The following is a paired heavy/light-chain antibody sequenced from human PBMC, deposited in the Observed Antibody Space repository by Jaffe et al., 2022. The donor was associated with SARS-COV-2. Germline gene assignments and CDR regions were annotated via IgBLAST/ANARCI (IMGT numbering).Heavy chain of an antibody. CDR2: IYHSGST. CDR1: GGSIISSNW. J-gene: IGHJ1*01. D-gene: IGHD4-17*01. V-gene: IGHV4-4*02. CDR3: ARGGRNDYEYFQH. Sequence: QVQLQESGPGLVKPSGTLSLTCVVSGGSIISSNWWSWVRQPPGKGLEWIGEIYHSGSTNYNPSLKSRVTMSVDKSKNQFSLKLSFVIAADTAVYYCARGGRNDYEYFQHWGQGTLVTVSS.
Light chain of an antibody. CDR3: QQYYSSPWT. Sequence: DIVMTQSPDSLAVSLGERATINCKSSQSVLYSSNNKNYLAWYQQKPGQPPKLLIYWASTRESGVPDRFSGSGSGTDFTLTISSLQAEDVAVYYCQQYYSSPWTFGQGTKVEVK. CDR1: QSVLYSSNNKNY. J-gene: IGKJ1*01. V-gene: IGKV4-1*01. CDR2: WAS.